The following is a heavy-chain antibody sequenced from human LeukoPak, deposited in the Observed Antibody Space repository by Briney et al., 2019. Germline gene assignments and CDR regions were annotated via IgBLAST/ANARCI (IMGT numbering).Heavy chain of an antibody. CDR1: GGSISSDSYH. CDR3: ARGGWFGELFFDH. Sequence: SQTLSLTCSVSGGSISSDSYHWTWIRQPAGKGLEWIGRVISSGTTNYNPSLKSRVTILVDTSKNQFSQKLNFVTAADTAVYYCARGGWFGELFFDHWGQGILVTVSS. J-gene: IGHJ4*02. CDR2: VISSGTT. D-gene: IGHD3-10*01. V-gene: IGHV4-61*02.